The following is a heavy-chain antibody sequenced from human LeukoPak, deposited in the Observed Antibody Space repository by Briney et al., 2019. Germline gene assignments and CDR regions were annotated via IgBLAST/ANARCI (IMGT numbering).Heavy chain of an antibody. J-gene: IGHJ3*02. D-gene: IGHD4-17*01. CDR1: GFTFSSYA. CDR2: ISGSGGST. V-gene: IGHV3-23*01. CDR3: ARWVEGRYGDPFTPNGGAFDI. Sequence: PGGSLRLSCAASGFTFSSYAMSWVRQAPGKGLEWVSAISGSGGSTYYADSVKGRFTISRDNSKNTLYLQMNSLRAEDTAVYYCARWVEGRYGDPFTPNGGAFDIWGQGTMVTVSS.